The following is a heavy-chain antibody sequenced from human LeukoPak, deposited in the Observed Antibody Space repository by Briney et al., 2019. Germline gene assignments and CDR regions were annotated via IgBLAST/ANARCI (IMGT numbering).Heavy chain of an antibody. D-gene: IGHD5-24*01. J-gene: IGHJ3*02. Sequence: GESLKISCKGSGYSFTSYWIGWVRQMPGKGLDWTGLICPGDSDTRYSPSFQGQVTISADKSISTAYLQWSSLKASDTAMYYCARPDGYPHAFDSWGQGTMVTVSS. V-gene: IGHV5-51*01. CDR1: GYSFTSYW. CDR3: ARPDGYPHAFDS. CDR2: ICPGDSDT.